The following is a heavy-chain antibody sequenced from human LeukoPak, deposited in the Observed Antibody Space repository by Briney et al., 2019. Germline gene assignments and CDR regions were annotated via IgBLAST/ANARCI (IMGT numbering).Heavy chain of an antibody. CDR1: GFTFSTYT. Sequence: GGSLRLSCAAAGFTFSTYTMNWVRQAPGKGLEWVSYISSSSSTIYYVDSVKGRFTISRDNAKNSLSLQMNSLRPEDTALYYCVRLRCSSTNCHTLYYYYMDVWDKGTTVTVSS. D-gene: IGHD2-2*02. CDR3: VRLRCSSTNCHTLYYYYMDV. V-gene: IGHV3-48*04. J-gene: IGHJ6*03. CDR2: ISSSSSTI.